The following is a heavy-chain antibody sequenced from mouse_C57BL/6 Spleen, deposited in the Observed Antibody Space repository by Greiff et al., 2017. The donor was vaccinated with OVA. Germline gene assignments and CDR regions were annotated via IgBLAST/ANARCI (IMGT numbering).Heavy chain of an antibody. J-gene: IGHJ1*03. V-gene: IGHV10-1*01. CDR2: IRSKSNNYAT. D-gene: IGHD4-1*01. Sequence: EVQLVESGGGLVQPKGSLKLSCAASGFSFNTYAMNWVRQAPGKGLEWVARIRSKSNNYATYYADSVKDRFTISRDDSESMLYLQMNNLKTEDTAIYYCVRHWDLDRYFDVWGTGTTVTVSS. CDR1: GFSFNTYA. CDR3: VRHWDLDRYFDV.